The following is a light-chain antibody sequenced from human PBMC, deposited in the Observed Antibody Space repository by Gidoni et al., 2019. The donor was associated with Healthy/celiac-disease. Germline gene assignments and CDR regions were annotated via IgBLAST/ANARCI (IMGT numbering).Light chain of an antibody. CDR1: QSISSY. J-gene: IGKJ1*01. Sequence: DIQMTQSQSSLSASVGDSVTITCRAIQSISSYLNWYQQKPGKAPKLLIYAASSLQSGFPSRFSGSGSGTDFTLTISSLQPEDFATYYCQQSYSTPQTFGQGTKVEIK. CDR2: AAS. CDR3: QQSYSTPQT. V-gene: IGKV1-39*01.